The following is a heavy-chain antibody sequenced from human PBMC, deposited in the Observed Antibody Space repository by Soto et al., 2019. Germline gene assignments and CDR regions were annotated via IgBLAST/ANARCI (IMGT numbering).Heavy chain of an antibody. V-gene: IGHV4-34*01. CDR2: INHSGTS. CDR3: ARYQTNRTISRGYYIFDV. CDR1: GGSLSGYY. Sequence: QLHLQQWGAGLLKPSETLSLTCAVYGGSLSGYYWSWIRQPPGKGLEWIGEINHSGTSKSNPSLTSRLPISVDPSKNRFSLRLSSVTAAATAVYFCARYQTNRTISRGYYIFDVWGRGTLVTVSS. D-gene: IGHD3-22*01. J-gene: IGHJ2*01.